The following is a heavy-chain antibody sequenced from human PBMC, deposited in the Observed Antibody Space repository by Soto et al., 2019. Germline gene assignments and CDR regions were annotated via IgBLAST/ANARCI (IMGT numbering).Heavy chain of an antibody. CDR2: IYYSGST. CDR1: GGSISSSSYY. J-gene: IGHJ4*02. D-gene: IGHD1-7*01. V-gene: IGHV4-39*01. CDR3: ARHELELPYFDY. Sequence: SETLSLTCTVSGGSISSSSYYWGWIRQPPGKGLEWIGSIYYSGSTYYNPSLKSRVTISVDTSKNQFTLKLSSVTAADTAVYYCARHELELPYFDYWGQGTLVTVSS.